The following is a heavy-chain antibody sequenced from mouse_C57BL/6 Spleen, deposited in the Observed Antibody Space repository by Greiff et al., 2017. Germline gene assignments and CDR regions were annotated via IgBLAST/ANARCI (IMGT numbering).Heavy chain of an antibody. Sequence: EVKLVESGGGLVKPGGSLKLSCAASGFTFSDYGMHWVRQAPEKGLEWVAYISSGSSTIYYADTVKGRFTIFRDNAKNTLFLQMTSLRSEDTAMYYCGRREAYYGSIYAMDYWGQGTSVTVSS. J-gene: IGHJ4*01. V-gene: IGHV5-17*01. CDR3: GRREAYYGSIYAMDY. CDR1: GFTFSDYG. CDR2: ISSGSSTI. D-gene: IGHD1-1*01.